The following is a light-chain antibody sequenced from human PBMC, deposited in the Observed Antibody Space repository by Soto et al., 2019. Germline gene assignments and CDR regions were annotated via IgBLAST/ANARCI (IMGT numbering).Light chain of an antibody. CDR1: SSNIGNNA. CDR2: YDD. V-gene: IGLV1-36*01. J-gene: IGLJ2*01. Sequence: QSVLTQPPSVSEAPRQRVTISCSGGSSNIGNNAVNWYQHLPGKAPKLLIYYDDLLPSGVSDRFSGSRSGTSASLAIGGLQSEDEADYYCAAWDDSLNGVVFGGGTKLTVL. CDR3: AAWDDSLNGVV.